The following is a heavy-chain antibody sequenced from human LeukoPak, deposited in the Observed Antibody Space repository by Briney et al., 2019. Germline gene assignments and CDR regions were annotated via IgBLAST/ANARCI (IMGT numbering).Heavy chain of an antibody. CDR3: ARAPYSSLYYFDY. CDR2: IDRGGST. D-gene: IGHD6-13*01. V-gene: IGHV3-66*01. Sequence: PGGSLRLSCAASGFAVSSNYMSWVRQAPGKGLEWVSSIDRGGSTYYADSVKGRSTISRDNSKNTLYLQMNSLRAEDTAVYYCARAPYSSLYYFDYWGQGTLVTVSS. CDR1: GFAVSSNY. J-gene: IGHJ4*02.